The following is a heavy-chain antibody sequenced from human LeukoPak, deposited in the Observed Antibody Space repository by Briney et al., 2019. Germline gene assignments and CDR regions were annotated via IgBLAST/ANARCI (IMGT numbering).Heavy chain of an antibody. J-gene: IGHJ4*02. CDR2: ITHSGST. Sequence: PSETLSLTCAVYGGSFSGYYWSWIRQPPGKGLGWIGEITHSGSTNYNPSLKSRITVSVDTSKNQFSLKLSSVTAADTAVYYCAREIYCGGDCSPYGYWGQGTLVTVSS. D-gene: IGHD2-21*02. V-gene: IGHV4-34*01. CDR3: AREIYCGGDCSPYGY. CDR1: GGSFSGYY.